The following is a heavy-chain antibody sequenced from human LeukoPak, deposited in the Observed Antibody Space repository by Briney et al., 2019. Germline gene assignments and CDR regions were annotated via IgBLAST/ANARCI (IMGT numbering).Heavy chain of an antibody. Sequence: GGSLRLSCAASGFTFSSYAMSWVRQAPGKGLEWVSAISGSGGSTCYADSEKGRFTISRDNSKNTLYLQMNSLRAEDTAVYYCAKDIPDYYDSSGYRDYYYYGMDVWGQGTTVTVSS. J-gene: IGHJ6*02. CDR1: GFTFSSYA. CDR3: AKDIPDYYDSSGYRDYYYYGMDV. D-gene: IGHD3-22*01. CDR2: ISGSGGST. V-gene: IGHV3-23*01.